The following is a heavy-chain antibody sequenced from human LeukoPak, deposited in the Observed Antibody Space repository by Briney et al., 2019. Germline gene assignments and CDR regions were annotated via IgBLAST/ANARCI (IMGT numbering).Heavy chain of an antibody. V-gene: IGHV4-59*01. D-gene: IGHD2-21*02. J-gene: IGHJ6*02. Sequence: PSETLSLTCTVSGGPISSYYWSWIRQPPGKGLEWIGYIYYSGSTNYNPSLKSRVTISVDTSKNQFSLKLSSVTAADTAVYYCARVCGGDCYPGYYYYYGMDVWGQGTTVTVSS. CDR3: ARVCGGDCYPGYYYYYGMDV. CDR1: GGPISSYY. CDR2: IYYSGST.